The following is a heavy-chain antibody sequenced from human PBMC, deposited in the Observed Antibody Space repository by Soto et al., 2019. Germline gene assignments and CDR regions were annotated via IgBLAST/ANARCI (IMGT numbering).Heavy chain of an antibody. D-gene: IGHD2-8*01. V-gene: IGHV3-74*01. CDR3: ARVLNGQSYFDY. Sequence: EVQLVESGGGLVQPGGSLRLSCGASGFTFSSYWMHWVRQAPGKGLVWVSRVNIDESRTSYADSVKGRFTISRDNAKNTLYLQMNSLRAEDTAVYYCARVLNGQSYFDYWGQGTQVTVSS. CDR1: GFTFSSYW. J-gene: IGHJ4*02. CDR2: VNIDESRT.